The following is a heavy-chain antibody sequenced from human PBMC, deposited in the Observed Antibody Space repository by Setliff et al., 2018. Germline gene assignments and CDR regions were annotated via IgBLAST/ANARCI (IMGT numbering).Heavy chain of an antibody. CDR2: ISSSGGNI. CDR1: GFTFSSYA. J-gene: IGHJ4*02. Sequence: PGGSLRLSCAASGFTFSSYAMHWVRQAPGKGLEYVSSISSSGGNIYYANSVKGRFIISRDNSKNTLYLQMSSLRAEDTAVYYRAKEYYYDSSGLDYWGQGTLVTVSS. CDR3: AKEYYYDSSGLDY. V-gene: IGHV3-64*01. D-gene: IGHD3-22*01.